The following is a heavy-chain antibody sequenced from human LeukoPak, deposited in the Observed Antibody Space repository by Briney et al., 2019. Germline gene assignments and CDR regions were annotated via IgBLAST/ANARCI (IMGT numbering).Heavy chain of an antibody. CDR2: IYYSGST. Sequence: SQTLSLTCTVSGGSISSGVYYWSWIRQHPGKGLEWIGYIYYSGSTYYNPSLKSRVTISVDTSRNQFSLKLSSVTAADTAVYYCARGATGVFDYWGQGTLVTVSP. CDR3: ARGATGVFDY. V-gene: IGHV4-31*03. D-gene: IGHD1-14*01. J-gene: IGHJ4*02. CDR1: GGSISSGVYY.